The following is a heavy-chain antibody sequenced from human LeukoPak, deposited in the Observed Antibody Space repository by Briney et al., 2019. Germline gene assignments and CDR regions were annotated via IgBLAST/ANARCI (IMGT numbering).Heavy chain of an antibody. D-gene: IGHD2-15*01. V-gene: IGHV3-11*01. J-gene: IGHJ4*02. CDR1: GLTFSDYY. Sequence: GGSLRLSCAVSGLTFSDYYMSWIRQAPGKGLEWVSSICSGGYDIHYADSVRGRFTISRDNAKNSLYLQMNSLRTEDTAVYYCARDPSGATGGYDYWGQGTLVTVSS. CDR2: ICSGGYDI. CDR3: ARDPSGATGGYDY.